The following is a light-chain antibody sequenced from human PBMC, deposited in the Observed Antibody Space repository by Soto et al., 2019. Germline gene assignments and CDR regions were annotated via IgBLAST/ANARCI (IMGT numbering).Light chain of an antibody. CDR2: DVS. J-gene: IGLJ1*01. CDR1: SSDVGSYNL. Sequence: QSALTQPASVSGSPGQSITISCTGTSSDVGSYNLVSWYQQHPGKAPKLIIYDVSSRPSGVSNRFSGSKSGNTASLTISGLQAEDEADYYCSSHTSSSTPYVFGTWTKLTVL. CDR3: SSHTSSSTPYV. V-gene: IGLV2-14*02.